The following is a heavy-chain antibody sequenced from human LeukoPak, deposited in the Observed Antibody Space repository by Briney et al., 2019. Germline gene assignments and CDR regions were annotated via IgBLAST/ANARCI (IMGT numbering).Heavy chain of an antibody. CDR3: ARVPMPDYYGMDV. D-gene: IGHD2-2*01. J-gene: IGHJ6*02. V-gene: IGHV4-34*01. CDR2: INHSGST. CDR1: GGSFSGYY. Sequence: PSETLSLTCAVYGGSFSGYYWSWIRQPPGKGLEWIGEINHSGSTNYNPSLKSRVTISVDTSKNQFSLKLSSVTAADTAVYYCARVPMPDYYGMDVWGQGTTVTVSS.